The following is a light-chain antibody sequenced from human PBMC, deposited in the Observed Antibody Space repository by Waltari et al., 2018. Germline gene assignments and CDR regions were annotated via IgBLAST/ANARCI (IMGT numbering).Light chain of an antibody. CDR1: NIAAKS. J-gene: IGLJ2*01. V-gene: IGLV3-21*02. Sequence: SYVLTQPHSVSVAPGQTARITCGGDNIAAKSVHWYQQKPGQAPVVVVFDDSDRPSGIPERFSGANSGNTATLTISRVEGGDEADYFCQVWDSSGDLLVIFGGGTKLTVL. CDR3: QVWDSSGDLLVI. CDR2: DDS.